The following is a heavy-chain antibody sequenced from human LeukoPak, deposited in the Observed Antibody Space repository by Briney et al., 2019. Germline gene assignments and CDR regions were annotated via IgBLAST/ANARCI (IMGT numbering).Heavy chain of an antibody. V-gene: IGHV3-23*01. D-gene: IGHD4-17*01. J-gene: IGHJ6*02. CDR2: ISGSGGST. CDR3: AKNFHDYGDYTPLYYYYSGMDV. Sequence: GGSLRLSCAASGFTFSSYAMSWVRQAPGKGLEWVSAISGSGGSTYYADSVKGRFTISRDNSKNTLYLQMNSLRAEDTAGYYWAKNFHDYGDYTPLYYYYSGMDVWGQGTTVTVSS. CDR1: GFTFSSYA.